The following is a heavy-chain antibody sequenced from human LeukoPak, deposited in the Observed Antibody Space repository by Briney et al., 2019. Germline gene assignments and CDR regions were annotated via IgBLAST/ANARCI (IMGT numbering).Heavy chain of an antibody. V-gene: IGHV3-74*01. D-gene: IGHD5-18*01. CDR3: ARVSAYSYGYSIDY. J-gene: IGHJ4*02. CDR2: INSDGSST. CDR1: GFTFSSYW. Sequence: GGSLRLPCAASGFTFSSYWMHWVRQAPGKGLVWVSRINSDGSSTSYADSVKGRFTISRDNAKNTLYLQMNSLRAEDTAVYYCARVSAYSYGYSIDYWGQGTLVTVSS.